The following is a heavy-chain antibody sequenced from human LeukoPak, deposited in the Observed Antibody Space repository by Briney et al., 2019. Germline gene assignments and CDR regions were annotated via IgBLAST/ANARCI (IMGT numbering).Heavy chain of an antibody. J-gene: IGHJ5*02. CDR3: AREGNEEDSSSWSNWFDP. D-gene: IGHD6-13*01. Sequence: GGSLRLSCAASGFTFSSYAMHWVRQAPGKGLEWVAVISYDGSNKYYADSVKGRFTISRDNSKNTLYLQMNSLRAEDTAVYYCAREGNEEDSSSWSNWFDPWGQGTLVTVSS. CDR2: ISYDGSNK. CDR1: GFTFSSYA. V-gene: IGHV3-30-3*01.